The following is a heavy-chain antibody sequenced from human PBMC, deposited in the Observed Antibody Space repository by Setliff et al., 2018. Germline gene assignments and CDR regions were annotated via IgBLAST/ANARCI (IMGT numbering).Heavy chain of an antibody. CDR1: GDSISNYY. CDR2: IYVTEST. Sequence: SETLSLTCTVSGDSISNYYWNWIRQPAGKGLEWIGRIYVTESTKYNPSLKSRVTLSIDTSENQFSLKLSSVTAADTALYYCAASRAYTGAVEEWFLPKTFDFWGQGSPVTVSS. J-gene: IGHJ4*02. D-gene: IGHD3-10*01. CDR3: AASRAYTGAVEEWFLPKTFDF. V-gene: IGHV4-4*07.